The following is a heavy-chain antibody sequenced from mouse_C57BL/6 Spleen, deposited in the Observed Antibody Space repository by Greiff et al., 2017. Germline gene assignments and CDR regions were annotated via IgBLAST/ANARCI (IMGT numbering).Heavy chain of an antibody. CDR2: IHPNSGST. D-gene: IGHD2-4*01. Sequence: QVQLQQSGAELVKPGASVKLSCKASGYTFTSYWMHWVKQRPGQGLEWIGMIHPNSGSTNYNEKFKSKATLTVDKSSSTAYMQLSSLTSEDSAVYYCARLYDYDPYYFDYWGQGTTLTVSS. CDR3: ARLYDYDPYYFDY. V-gene: IGHV1-64*01. CDR1: GYTFTSYW. J-gene: IGHJ2*01.